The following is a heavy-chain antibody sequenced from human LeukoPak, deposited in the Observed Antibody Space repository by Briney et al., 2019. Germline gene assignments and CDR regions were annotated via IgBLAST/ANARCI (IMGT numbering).Heavy chain of an antibody. V-gene: IGHV4-59*12. Sequence: SETLSLTCAVSGGSISSYYWSWIRQPPGKGLEWIGYIYYSGSTNYNPSLKGRVTISVDTSKNQFSLKLSSVTAADTAVYYCARDRVAARWFDPWGQGTLVTVSS. D-gene: IGHD6-6*01. J-gene: IGHJ5*02. CDR3: ARDRVAARWFDP. CDR2: IYYSGST. CDR1: GGSISSYY.